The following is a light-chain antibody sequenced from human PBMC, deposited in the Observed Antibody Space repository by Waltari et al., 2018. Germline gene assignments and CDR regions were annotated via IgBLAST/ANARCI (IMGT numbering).Light chain of an antibody. CDR2: EDS. CDR3: GTWDSSLSGAV. J-gene: IGLJ7*01. CDR1: SPNIGNNY. Sequence: QSVLPQPPSVSAAPGQRVTISCSGRSPNIGNNYVSWYRQFPGTAPKLLIYEDSERPSGIPGRFSGSKSGTSATLDITGLQAGDEADYYCGTWDSSLSGAVFGGGTHLTVL. V-gene: IGLV1-51*02.